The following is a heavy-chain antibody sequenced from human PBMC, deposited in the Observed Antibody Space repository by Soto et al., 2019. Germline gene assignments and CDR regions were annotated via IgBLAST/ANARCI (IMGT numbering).Heavy chain of an antibody. CDR3: ARSWQWPLYGMDV. V-gene: IGHV4-59*01. D-gene: IGHD6-19*01. CDR2: IHYSGST. Sequence: SETLSLTCTVSGGSISSYYWSWIRQPPGKGLEWIGYIHYSGSTNYNPSLKSRVTISVDTSKNQFSLKLSSVTAADTAVYYCARSWQWPLYGMDVWGQGTTVTVSS. J-gene: IGHJ6*02. CDR1: GGSISSYY.